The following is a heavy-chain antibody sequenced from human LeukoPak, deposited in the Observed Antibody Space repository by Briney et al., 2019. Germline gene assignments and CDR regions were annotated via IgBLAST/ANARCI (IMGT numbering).Heavy chain of an antibody. CDR1: GYTFTSYD. Sequence: GASVKVSCKASGYTFTSYDINWVRQATGQGLEWMGWMNPNSGNTGYAQNFQGRVTMTRNTSISAAYMELSSLRSEDTAVYYCLYCSGGSCFSYGMDVWGQGTTVTVSS. CDR2: MNPNSGNT. CDR3: LYCSGGSCFSYGMDV. J-gene: IGHJ6*02. D-gene: IGHD2-15*01. V-gene: IGHV1-8*01.